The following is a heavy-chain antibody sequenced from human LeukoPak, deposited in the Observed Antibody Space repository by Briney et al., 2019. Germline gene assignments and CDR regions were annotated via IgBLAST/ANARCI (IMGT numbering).Heavy chain of an antibody. D-gene: IGHD5-12*01. CDR2: IIPIFGTA. CDR3: ARGDSAYDLFGHIDY. J-gene: IGHJ4*03. CDR1: GGTFSNHA. Sequence: SVKVSCKASGGTFSNHAISWVRQAPGQGLEWMGGIIPIFGTANYAQKFQGRVTITADESTSTAYMELSSLRSEDTAVYYCARGDSAYDLFGHIDYWGNGTMVPVSS. V-gene: IGHV1-69*13.